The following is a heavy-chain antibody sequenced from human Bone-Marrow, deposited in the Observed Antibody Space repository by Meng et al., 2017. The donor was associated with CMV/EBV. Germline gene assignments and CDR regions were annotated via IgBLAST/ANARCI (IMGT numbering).Heavy chain of an antibody. CDR3: ARDQVLTGYYDFWSGYYSAQYGMDV. CDR2: ISSSGSTI. V-gene: IGHV3-48*03. D-gene: IGHD3-3*01. J-gene: IGHJ6*02. Sequence: GGSLRLSCAASGFTFSSYEMNWVRQAPGKGLEWVSYISSSGSTIYYADSVKGRFTISRDNAKNSLYLQMNSLRAEDTAVYYCARDQVLTGYYDFWSGYYSAQYGMDVWGQGTTVTVS. CDR1: GFTFSSYE.